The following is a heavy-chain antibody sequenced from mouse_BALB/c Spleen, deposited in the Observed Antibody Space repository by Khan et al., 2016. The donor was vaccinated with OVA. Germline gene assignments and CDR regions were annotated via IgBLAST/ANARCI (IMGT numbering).Heavy chain of an antibody. Sequence: VQLKESGPGLVKPSQSLSLTCTVTGYSITSDYAWNWIRQFPGNKLEWMGYINYSGRTSYNPSLKSRISITRDTSKNQFFLQLNSVTTEDTATYYCSRGFWFFDGWGAGTTVTVSS. V-gene: IGHV3-2*02. CDR2: INYSGRT. CDR1: GYSITSDYA. CDR3: SRGFWFFDG. J-gene: IGHJ1*01.